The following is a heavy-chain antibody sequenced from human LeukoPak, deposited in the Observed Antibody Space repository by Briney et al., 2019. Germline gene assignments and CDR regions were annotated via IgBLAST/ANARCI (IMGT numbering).Heavy chain of an antibody. CDR2: ISYDGSNK. CDR3: AREGGSSSAPLDY. CDR1: GFTFSSYA. V-gene: IGHV3-30-3*01. J-gene: IGHJ4*02. D-gene: IGHD6-6*01. Sequence: PGGSLRLSCAASGFTFSSYAMHWVRQAPGKGLEWVAVISYDGSNKYYADSVKGQFTISRDNSKNTLYLQMNSLRAEDTAVYYCAREGGSSSAPLDYWGQGTLVTVSS.